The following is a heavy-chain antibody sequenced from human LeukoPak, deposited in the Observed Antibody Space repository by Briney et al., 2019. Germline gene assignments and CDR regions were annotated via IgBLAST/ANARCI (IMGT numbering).Heavy chain of an antibody. J-gene: IGHJ4*02. CDR2: IYSGGST. Sequence: PGGSLRLSCAASGFTVSSNYITWVRQAPGKGLEWVSLIYSGGSTYYADSVKGRFTISRDNSKNTLYLQMNSLRAEDTAVYYCATAHYAPYFDYWGQRTLVTVSS. CDR3: ATAHYAPYFDY. CDR1: GFTVSSNY. V-gene: IGHV3-53*01. D-gene: IGHD3-16*01.